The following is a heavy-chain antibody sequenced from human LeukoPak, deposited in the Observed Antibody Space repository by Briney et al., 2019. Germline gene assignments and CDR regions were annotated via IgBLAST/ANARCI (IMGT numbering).Heavy chain of an antibody. CDR3: ARVRRKLPYGMDV. CDR2: ISSSSSYI. Sequence: KPGGSLRLSCAASGFTFSSYSMNWVRQAPGKGLEWVSSISSSSSYIYYADSVKGRFTISRDNAKNSLYLQMNSLRAEDTAVYYRARVRRKLPYGMDVWGQGTTVTVSS. CDR1: GFTFSSYS. J-gene: IGHJ6*02. V-gene: IGHV3-21*01. D-gene: IGHD5-24*01.